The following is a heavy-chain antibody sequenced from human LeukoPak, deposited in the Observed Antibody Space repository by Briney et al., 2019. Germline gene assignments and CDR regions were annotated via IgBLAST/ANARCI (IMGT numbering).Heavy chain of an antibody. J-gene: IGHJ4*02. CDR1: GGSISSSSYY. V-gene: IGHV4-39*07. CDR3: ARDPNTYYYDSSGYSIYFDY. CDR2: IYYSGST. D-gene: IGHD3-22*01. Sequence: SETLSLTCTVSGGSISSSSYYWGWIRQPPGKGLEWIGSIYYSGSTYYNPSLKSRVTISVDTSKNQFSLKLSSVTAADTAVYYCARDPNTYYYDSSGYSIYFDYWGQGTLVTVSS.